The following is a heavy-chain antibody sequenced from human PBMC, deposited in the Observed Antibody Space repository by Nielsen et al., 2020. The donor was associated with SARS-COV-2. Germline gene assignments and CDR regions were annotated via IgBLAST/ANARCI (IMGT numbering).Heavy chain of an antibody. Sequence: SETLSLTCTVSGGSISSYYWSWIRQPPGKGLEWIGYIYYSGSTNYNPSLKSRVTISVDTSKNQFSLKLSSVTAADTAVYYRARGYDYWGQGTLVTVSS. J-gene: IGHJ4*02. CDR3: ARGYDY. CDR2: IYYSGST. D-gene: IGHD5-18*01. CDR1: GGSISSYY. V-gene: IGHV4-59*13.